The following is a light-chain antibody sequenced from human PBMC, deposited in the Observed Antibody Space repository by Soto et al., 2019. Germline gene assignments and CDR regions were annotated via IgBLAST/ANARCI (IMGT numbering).Light chain of an antibody. CDR2: DNN. J-gene: IGLJ2*01. CDR1: SSNIGNNY. Sequence: QSVLTQPPSVSAAPGQKVTISCSGTSSNIGNNYVSWYQHLPGTAPRLLIYDNNKRPSGIPDRFSGSRSATSATLGITGLQTGDEADYYCGTWYSSLSAGVFGGGTKLTVL. CDR3: GTWYSSLSAGV. V-gene: IGLV1-51*01.